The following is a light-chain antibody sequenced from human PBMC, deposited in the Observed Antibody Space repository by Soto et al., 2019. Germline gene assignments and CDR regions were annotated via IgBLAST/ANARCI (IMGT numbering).Light chain of an antibody. J-gene: IGKJ4*01. V-gene: IGKV4-1*01. CDR1: QSVLHSSYKSNH. CDR3: QEYYSSPLT. Sequence: DVVMSQSPDSLAVSLGERATINCKSSQSVLHSSYKSNHIAWYQQKPGQPPKPLIYGASTRESGVPDRFSGSGSGTDFTLTISSLQAEDVEVYYCQEYYSSPLTFGGGTRVDIK. CDR2: GAS.